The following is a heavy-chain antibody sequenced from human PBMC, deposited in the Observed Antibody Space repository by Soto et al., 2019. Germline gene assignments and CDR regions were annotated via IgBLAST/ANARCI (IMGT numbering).Heavy chain of an antibody. J-gene: IGHJ6*02. Sequence: EVQLLESGGGLVQPGGSLRLSCAASGFTFSSFALNWVRQAPGKGLEWVSIISGSADSTFYADSEKGRFTISRDNSKNMLDLQINSLRAEDTAVYYCAKTRGAMIYAISVYGMDVWGQGTTVTVSS. CDR1: GFTFSSFA. CDR3: AKTRGAMIYAISVYGMDV. V-gene: IGHV3-23*01. CDR2: ISGSADST. D-gene: IGHD2-8*01.